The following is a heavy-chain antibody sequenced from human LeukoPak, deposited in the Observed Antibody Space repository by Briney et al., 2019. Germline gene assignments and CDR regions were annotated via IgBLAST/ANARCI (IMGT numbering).Heavy chain of an antibody. V-gene: IGHV3-7*01. CDR1: GFTFSTYW. J-gene: IGHJ4*02. CDR3: ARGFSYGHAY. Sequence: GGSLRLSCAASGFTFSTYWMNWVRQAPGKGLEWVANIKQDGSEKYYEDSVRGRFTISRDNAKNSLYLQMNSLRAEDTAVYYCARGFSYGHAYWGQGTLVTVSS. CDR2: IKQDGSEK. D-gene: IGHD5-18*01.